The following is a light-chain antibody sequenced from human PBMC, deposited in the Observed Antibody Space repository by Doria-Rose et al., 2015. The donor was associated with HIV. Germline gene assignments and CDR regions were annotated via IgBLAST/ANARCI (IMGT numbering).Light chain of an antibody. CDR1: QSFSSTY. Sequence: TQSPGTLSCSPGERATLSCRASQSFSSTYLAWYQQKPGQAPSLLIYDGSTRATGIPDRFSASGSGTDFTLTINRLEPEDFALYYCHQYGTSWTFGQGTKVEI. CDR2: DGS. V-gene: IGKV3-20*01. J-gene: IGKJ1*01. CDR3: HQYGTSWT.